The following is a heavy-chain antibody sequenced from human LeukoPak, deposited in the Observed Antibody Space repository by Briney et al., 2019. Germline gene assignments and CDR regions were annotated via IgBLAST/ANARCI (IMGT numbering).Heavy chain of an antibody. CDR2: IYTSGST. V-gene: IGHV4-61*02. CDR3: ASSYSSGWYVWFDP. CDR1: GGSISSGTYY. J-gene: IGHJ5*02. D-gene: IGHD6-19*01. Sequence: PSETLSLTCTVSGGSISSGTYYWNWIRQPAGKGLEWIGRIYTSGSTHYNPSLKSRVTISVDTSKNQFSLKLNSVTAADTAVYYCASSYSSGWYVWFDPWGQGTLVTVSS.